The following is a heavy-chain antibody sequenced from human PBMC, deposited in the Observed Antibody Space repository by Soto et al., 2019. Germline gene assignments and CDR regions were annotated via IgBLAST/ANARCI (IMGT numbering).Heavy chain of an antibody. J-gene: IGHJ3*02. V-gene: IGHV4-59*01. CDR3: ARDHKEAFDI. CDR1: GGSISSYF. CDR2: MYFNEST. Sequence: PSETLSLTCTVSGGSISSYFFNWSRQAPGKGLEWIGYMYFNESTNYNPSLKSRVTISLDTSKSLFSLKLNSVTAADTAVYYCARDHKEAFDIWGQGTLVTVSS.